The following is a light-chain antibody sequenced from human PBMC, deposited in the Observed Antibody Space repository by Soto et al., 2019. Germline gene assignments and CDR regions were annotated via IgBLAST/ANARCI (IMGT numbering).Light chain of an antibody. CDR2: DAS. J-gene: IGKJ2*01. Sequence: EIMMTQSPATLSVSPGERATLSCRASQNINSNLAWFQQKPGQAPRLLLYDASTRATGIPARFSGSGSATEFTLTIDSLQSEDFAVYYCQQYNNWPPDFTFGQGTKLEIK. CDR1: QNINSN. V-gene: IGKV3-15*01. CDR3: QQYNNWPPDFT.